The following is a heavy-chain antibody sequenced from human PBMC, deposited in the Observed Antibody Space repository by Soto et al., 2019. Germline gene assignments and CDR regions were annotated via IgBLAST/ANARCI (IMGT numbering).Heavy chain of an antibody. CDR1: GGSISSYY. CDR3: ARHITIFGVVPQRYYYYMEV. J-gene: IGHJ6*03. V-gene: IGHV4-59*08. Sequence: SETLSLTCTVSGGSISSYYWSWIRQPPGKGLEWIGYIYYSGSTNYNPSLKSRVTISVDTSKNQFSLKLSSVTAADTAVYYCARHITIFGVVPQRYYYYMEVWGKGTTVTVSS. CDR2: IYYSGST. D-gene: IGHD3-3*01.